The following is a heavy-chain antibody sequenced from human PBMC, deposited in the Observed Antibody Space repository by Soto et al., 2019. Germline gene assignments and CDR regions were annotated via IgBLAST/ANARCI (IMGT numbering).Heavy chain of an antibody. J-gene: IGHJ4*02. D-gene: IGHD6-19*01. CDR2: IYWDDEK. V-gene: IGHV2-5*02. Sequence: QITLKESGPTLIEPTQTLTLTCIFSGLSLSTSGVSVGWIRQPPGKALEWLALIYWDDEKRYSPSLKSRLTITKDASENQVVLTMTNMDPVDTATYFCAHRRAVAGIDDFDYWGQGTLVTVSS. CDR3: AHRRAVAGIDDFDY. CDR1: GLSLSTSGVS.